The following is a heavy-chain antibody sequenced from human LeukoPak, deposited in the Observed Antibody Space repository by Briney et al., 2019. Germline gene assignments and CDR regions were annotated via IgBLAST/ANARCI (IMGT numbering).Heavy chain of an antibody. V-gene: IGHV3-21*04. D-gene: IGHD1-26*01. J-gene: IGHJ4*02. CDR2: ISSSSSYI. CDR3: ARESISGGGSYRY. CDR1: GFTFSSYS. Sequence: PGGSLRLSCAASGFTFSSYSMNWVRQAPGKGLEWVSSISSSSSYIYYADSVKGRFTISRDNAKNSLYLQMNSLRSEDTAVYYCARESISGGGSYRYWGQGTLVTVSS.